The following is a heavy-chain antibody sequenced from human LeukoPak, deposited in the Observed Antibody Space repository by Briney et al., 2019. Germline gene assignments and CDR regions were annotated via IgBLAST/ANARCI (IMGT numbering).Heavy chain of an antibody. CDR1: GYTFTGYY. D-gene: IGHD5-18*01. V-gene: IGHV1-2*02. J-gene: IGHJ5*02. CDR3: ARDTAMVTYWFDP. CDR2: INPNSGGT. Sequence: ASVKVSCKASGYTFTGYYMHWVRQAPGQGLQWMGWINPNSGGTNYAQKFQGRVTMTRDTSISTAYMELSRLRSDDTAVYYCARDTAMVTYWFDPWGQGTLVTVSS.